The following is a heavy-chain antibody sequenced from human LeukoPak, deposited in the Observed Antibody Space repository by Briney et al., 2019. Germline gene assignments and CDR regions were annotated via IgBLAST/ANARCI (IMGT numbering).Heavy chain of an antibody. V-gene: IGHV4-39*01. Sequence: PSETLSLTCTVSGGSISSSSYYWGWIRQPPGKGLEWIGSIYYSGSTYYNPSLKSRVTISVDTSKNQFSLKLSSVTAADTAVYYCARVESPPYYYYMDVWGKGTTVTVSS. CDR2: IYYSGST. J-gene: IGHJ6*03. CDR1: GGSISSSSYY. D-gene: IGHD1-1*01. CDR3: ARVESPPYYYYMDV.